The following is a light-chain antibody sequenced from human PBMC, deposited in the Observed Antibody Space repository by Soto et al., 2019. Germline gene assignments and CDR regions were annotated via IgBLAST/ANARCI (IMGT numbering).Light chain of an antibody. Sequence: EVVLTQSPGTLSLSPGERATLSCRASQSVSSGTYLAWYQQKPGQAPTLLIYGASTRAAGIPDRFSGSGFGTDLTLTITRLEPEDFAVYDCQQYGDSPLTFGGGTRVE. V-gene: IGKV3-20*01. CDR3: QQYGDSPLT. CDR1: QSVSSGTY. J-gene: IGKJ4*01. CDR2: GAS.